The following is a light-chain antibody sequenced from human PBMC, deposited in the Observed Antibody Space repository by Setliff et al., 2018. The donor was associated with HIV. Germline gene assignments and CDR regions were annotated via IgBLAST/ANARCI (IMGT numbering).Light chain of an antibody. Sequence: SYELAQPPSVSVAPGETARITCGGNNIGSKSVHWYQQKPGQAPVLVVYYDSDRPSGIPERFSGSNSGNTATLTISRVEVGDEADNYCQVWDSITDHVVFAGGTKVT. CDR3: QVWDSITDHVV. CDR2: YDS. V-gene: IGLV3-21*04. J-gene: IGLJ2*01. CDR1: NIGSKS.